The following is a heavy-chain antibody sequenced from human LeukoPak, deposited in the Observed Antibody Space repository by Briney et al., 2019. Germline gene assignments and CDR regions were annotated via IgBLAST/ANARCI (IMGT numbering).Heavy chain of an antibody. J-gene: IGHJ6*03. Sequence: GGSLRLSCAASGFTFSSYAMNWVRQAPGKGLEWISSISGSGDNTYYADSVKGRFTISRDNSKNTLYLQMNSLRAEDTAVYYCAKGRGWEASYYYYMDVWGKGTTVTISS. V-gene: IGHV3-23*01. CDR3: AKGRGWEASYYYYMDV. CDR1: GFTFSSYA. D-gene: IGHD1-26*01. CDR2: ISGSGDNT.